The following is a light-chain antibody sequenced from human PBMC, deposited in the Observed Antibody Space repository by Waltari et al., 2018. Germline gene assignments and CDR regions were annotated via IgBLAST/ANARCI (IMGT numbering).Light chain of an antibody. V-gene: IGKV3-15*01. J-gene: IGKJ1*01. CDR2: GAS. CDR1: QSISSD. CDR3: QQYYRWWT. Sequence: EIVMTQSPATLSVSQGERDTLSCRASQSISSDLAWYQQKPGQAPSLLIYGASTRVTGIPDRFSGSGSGTEFTLTISSLQSEDFAVYYCQQYYRWWTFGLGTKVERK.